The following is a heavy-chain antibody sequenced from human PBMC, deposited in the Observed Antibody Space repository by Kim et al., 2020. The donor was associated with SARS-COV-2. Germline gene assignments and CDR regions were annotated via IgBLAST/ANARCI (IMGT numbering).Heavy chain of an antibody. V-gene: IGHV3-11*04. D-gene: IGHD3-22*01. Sequence: GGSLRLSCAASGFTFSDYYMSWIRQAPGKGLEWVSYISSSGSTIYYADSVKGRFTISRDNAKNSLYLQMNSLRAEDTAVYYCARVNPYDGSGYLYFNGAFDLGARGTRVTVSS. CDR3: ARVNPYDGSGYLYFNGAFDL. CDR2: ISSSGSTI. CDR1: GFTFSDYY. J-gene: IGHJ3*01.